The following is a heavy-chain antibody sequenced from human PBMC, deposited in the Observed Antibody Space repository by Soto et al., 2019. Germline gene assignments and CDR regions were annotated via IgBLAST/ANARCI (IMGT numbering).Heavy chain of an antibody. D-gene: IGHD1-1*01. Sequence: QVHLVQSGAEVKKPGASVKVSCKASGYTFTSYGITWVRQAPGQGLEWMGWISAHNGNTDYAQKLQGRFIVNRDTSTSTAYMELRSLRSDDTAVYYCARGRYGDYWGQGALVTVSS. CDR1: GYTFTSYG. V-gene: IGHV1-18*01. CDR2: ISAHNGNT. CDR3: ARGRYGDY. J-gene: IGHJ4*02.